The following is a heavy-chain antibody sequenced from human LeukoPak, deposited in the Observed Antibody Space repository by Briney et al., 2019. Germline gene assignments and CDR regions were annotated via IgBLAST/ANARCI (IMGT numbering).Heavy chain of an antibody. V-gene: IGHV1-2*02. J-gene: IGHJ4*02. Sequence: ASVKVSCKASGYTFTGYYIHWVRQAPGQGLEWMGWINPNSGGTNYARKFQGRVTMTRDTSISTAYMELYSLRSDDTAVYYCARNGYGDYDRVSDYWGQGTLVTVSS. CDR1: GYTFTGYY. D-gene: IGHD4-17*01. CDR3: ARNGYGDYDRVSDY. CDR2: INPNSGGT.